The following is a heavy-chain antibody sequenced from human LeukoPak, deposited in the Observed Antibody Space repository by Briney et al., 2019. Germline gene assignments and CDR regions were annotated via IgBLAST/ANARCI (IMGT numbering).Heavy chain of an antibody. CDR2: IKQDGREQ. J-gene: IGHJ6*02. D-gene: IGHD2-21*02. CDR1: GFTFSTYW. CDR3: MMSLTAHYYYGLDV. Sequence: GGSLRLSCAASGFTFSTYWMSWVRQAPGKGLEWVANIKQDGREQYYVNSVRGRFTISRDNAKNSLYLQMNSLRVEDTAVYHCMMSLTAHYYYGLDVWGQGTTVTVSS. V-gene: IGHV3-7*02.